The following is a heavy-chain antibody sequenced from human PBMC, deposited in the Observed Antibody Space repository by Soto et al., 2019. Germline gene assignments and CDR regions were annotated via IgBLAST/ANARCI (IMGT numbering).Heavy chain of an antibody. D-gene: IGHD3-3*01. CDR1: GYTFAGYY. V-gene: IGHV1-2*02. CDR3: ASHIYDFWSGFSYYYMDV. CDR2: INPNSGGT. J-gene: IGHJ6*03. Sequence: ASVKVSCKASGYTFAGYYMHWVRQAPGQGLEWMGWINPNSGGTGYAQKFQGRVTMTRNTSISTAYMELSSLRSEDTAVYYCASHIYDFWSGFSYYYMDVWGKGTTVTVSS.